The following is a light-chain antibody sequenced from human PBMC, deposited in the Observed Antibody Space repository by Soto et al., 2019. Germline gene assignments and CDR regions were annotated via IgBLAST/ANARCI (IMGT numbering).Light chain of an antibody. CDR2: KSS. V-gene: IGKV1-5*03. CDR3: QQYNSYWT. CDR1: QSVSIW. Sequence: NHMTQAPSTLSASEGGRVTISCRASQSVSIWLAWYQQKPGRAPKLLIYKSSILESGVPSRFSGSGSGTEFTLTISSLQPDDFATYYCQQYNSYWTFGQGTQVDIK. J-gene: IGKJ1*01.